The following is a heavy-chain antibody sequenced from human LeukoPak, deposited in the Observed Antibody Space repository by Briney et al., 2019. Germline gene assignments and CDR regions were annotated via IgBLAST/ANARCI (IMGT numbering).Heavy chain of an antibody. CDR2: ISSSGSTI. D-gene: IGHD2-21*02. J-gene: IGHJ4*02. CDR3: ARDNIVVVTADY. CDR1: GFTFSDYY. V-gene: IGHV3-11*01. Sequence: GGSLRLSCAASGFTFSDYYMSWIRQAPGKGLEWVSYISSSGSTIYYADSVKGRFTISRDNAKNSLCLQMNSLRAEDTAVYYCARDNIVVVTADYWGQGTLVTVSS.